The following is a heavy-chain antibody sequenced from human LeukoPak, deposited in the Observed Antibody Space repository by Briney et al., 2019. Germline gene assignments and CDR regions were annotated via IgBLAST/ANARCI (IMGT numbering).Heavy chain of an antibody. CDR1: GFTFSTYG. CDR2: IGGSGGGT. J-gene: IGHJ6*03. CDR3: AKRGSGWYEDYYYYMDV. V-gene: IGHV3-23*01. Sequence: GGSLRLSCAASGFTFSTYGMSWVRQAPGKGLEWVLAIGGSGGGTYYADSVKGRFTVSRDNSKNTLYLQMNSLRAEDTAVYYCAKRGSGWYEDYYYYMDVWGKGTTVTTSS. D-gene: IGHD6-19*01.